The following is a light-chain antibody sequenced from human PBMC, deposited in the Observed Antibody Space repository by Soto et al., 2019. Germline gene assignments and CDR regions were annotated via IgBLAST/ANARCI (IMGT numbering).Light chain of an antibody. Sequence: ENVLTQSPGTLSLSPGERATLSCRASQTVSSYLTWYQQRPGQAPRLLIYGASKRATGIPDRFSGSGSGTDFTLTISRLEPEDFALYYCQQYGTSPITFGQGKRLEI. CDR3: QQYGTSPIT. CDR2: GAS. J-gene: IGKJ5*01. V-gene: IGKV3-20*01. CDR1: QTVSSY.